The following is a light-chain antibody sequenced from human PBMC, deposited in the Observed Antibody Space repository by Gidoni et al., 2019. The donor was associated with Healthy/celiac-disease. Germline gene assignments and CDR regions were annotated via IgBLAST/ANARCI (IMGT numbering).Light chain of an antibody. V-gene: IGKV3-11*01. CDR2: DAS. CDR1: QSVSSY. Sequence: EIVLTQSPATLSLSPGERATLSCRASQSVSSYLAWYQQKPGQAPRLLIYDASNRATGFPSRFSGIVSGTDFTLTISSLEPEDFAVYYCQQRSTWPRATFGPGTKVDI. J-gene: IGKJ3*01. CDR3: QQRSTWPRAT.